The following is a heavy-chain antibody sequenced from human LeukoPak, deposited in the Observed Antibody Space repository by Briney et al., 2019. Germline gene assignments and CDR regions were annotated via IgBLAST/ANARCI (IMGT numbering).Heavy chain of an antibody. CDR3: ARETVFGDIDY. CDR2: MSPNSGDT. CDR1: GYTFTSYD. J-gene: IGHJ4*02. V-gene: IGHV1-8*01. D-gene: IGHD3-3*01. Sequence: ASVRVSCKASGYTFTSYDINWVRHATGQGLEWMGWMSPNSGDTGYAQKFQGRVTMTRDTSISTAFMELTSLRSEDTAVYYCARETVFGDIDYWGQGTLVTVSS.